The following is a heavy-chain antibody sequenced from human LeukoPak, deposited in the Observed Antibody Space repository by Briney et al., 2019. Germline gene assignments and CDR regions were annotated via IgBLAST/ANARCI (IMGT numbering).Heavy chain of an antibody. CDR1: GYTFTSYY. CDR3: ARDARYFDWLSAYYYYYYYMDV. Sequence: ASVKVSCKASGYTFTSYYMHWVRQAPGQGLEWMGIINPSGGSTSYAQKFQGRVTMTRDMSTSTVYMELSSLRSEDTAVYYCARDARYFDWLSAYYYYYYYMDVWGKGTTVTISS. V-gene: IGHV1-46*01. J-gene: IGHJ6*03. CDR2: INPSGGST. D-gene: IGHD3-9*01.